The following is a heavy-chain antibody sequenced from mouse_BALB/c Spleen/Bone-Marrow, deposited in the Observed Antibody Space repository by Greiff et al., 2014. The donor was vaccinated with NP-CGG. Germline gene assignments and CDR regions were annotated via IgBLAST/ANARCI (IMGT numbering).Heavy chain of an antibody. V-gene: IGHV3-8*02. CDR1: GDSITNAY. CDR3: ARGTGYYFDY. Sequence: EVKLVESGPSLVKPSQTLSLTCSVTGDSITNAYWNWIRKFPGNKIDYMGYISYSGNTYYNPSLKSRISITRDTSKNQFYLQLNSVTTEDTATYFCARGTGYYFDYWGQGTTLTVS. J-gene: IGHJ2*01. D-gene: IGHD3-3*01. CDR2: ISYSGNT.